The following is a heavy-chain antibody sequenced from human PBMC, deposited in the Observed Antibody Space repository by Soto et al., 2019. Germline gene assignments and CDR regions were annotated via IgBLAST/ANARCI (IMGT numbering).Heavy chain of an antibody. Sequence: ASVKVSCKTSGYSFSNFYIHWVRQAPGQGLEWMGWINPNTGYTKYAQKFQGRVAMTRDTSINTGYMELTRLRSDDTAVYYCAKLGCGAGTFYSVSWGHGKLFTVSS. CDR2: INPNTGYT. J-gene: IGHJ5*01. D-gene: IGHD6-13*01. CDR3: AKLGCGAGTFYSVS. V-gene: IGHV1-2*02. CDR1: GYSFSNFY.